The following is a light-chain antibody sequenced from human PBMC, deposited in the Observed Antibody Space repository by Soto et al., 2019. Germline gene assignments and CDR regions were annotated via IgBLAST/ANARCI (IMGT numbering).Light chain of an antibody. CDR2: DVS. CDR1: RNDLGDYNY. Sequence: QSVLTQPASVSGSPGQSITISCTGARNDLGDYNYVSWYQQHPGKAPKLMIYDVSIRPSGVSDRFSGSKSGNTASLTISGLQAEDEADYYCTSYTTTGTYVFATGTKVTVL. V-gene: IGLV2-14*03. CDR3: TSYTTTGTYV. J-gene: IGLJ1*01.